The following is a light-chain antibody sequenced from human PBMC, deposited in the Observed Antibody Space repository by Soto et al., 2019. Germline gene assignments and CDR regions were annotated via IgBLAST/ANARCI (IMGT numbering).Light chain of an antibody. CDR3: QQLNVYPST. Sequence: DIQMTQSPSSLSASVGDRVTITCRASQSISSYLNWYQQKPGKAPKLLIYAASSLQSGVPSRFSGSGSGTDFTLTITSLQPEDFATYYCQQLNVYPSTFGGGTKVEIK. V-gene: IGKV1-39*01. CDR1: QSISSY. CDR2: AAS. J-gene: IGKJ4*01.